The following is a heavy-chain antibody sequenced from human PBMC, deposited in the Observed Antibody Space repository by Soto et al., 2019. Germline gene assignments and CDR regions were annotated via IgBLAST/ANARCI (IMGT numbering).Heavy chain of an antibody. CDR1: GGSISSYY. CDR2: IYTSGST. Sequence: SETLSLTCTVSGGSISSYYWSWIRQPAGKGLKWIGRIYTSGSTNYNPSLKSRVTMSVDTSKNQFSLKLSSVTAADTAVYYCARDIGTAMVSDAFDIWGQGTMVTVSS. D-gene: IGHD5-18*01. CDR3: ARDIGTAMVSDAFDI. V-gene: IGHV4-4*07. J-gene: IGHJ3*02.